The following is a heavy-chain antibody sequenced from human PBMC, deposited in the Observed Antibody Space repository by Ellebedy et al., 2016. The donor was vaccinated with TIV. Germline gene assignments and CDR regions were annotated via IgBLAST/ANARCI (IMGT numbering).Heavy chain of an antibody. Sequence: PGGSLRLSCAVSGFTFSNYAMSWVRQAAGKGLEWVSGFGVSGDSTYYSDSVKGRFTISRDTSKNTLYLQMNSLRAEDTAIYYCAKDSGKYGWNSEYWGQGTQVTVSS. CDR3: AKDSGKYGWNSEY. CDR1: GFTFSNYA. V-gene: IGHV3-23*01. D-gene: IGHD3-10*01. CDR2: FGVSGDST. J-gene: IGHJ4*02.